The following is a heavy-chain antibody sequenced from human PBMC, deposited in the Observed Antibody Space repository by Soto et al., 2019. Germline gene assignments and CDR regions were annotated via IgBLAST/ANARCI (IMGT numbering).Heavy chain of an antibody. V-gene: IGHV3-13*01. CDR1: GFSFSTYD. D-gene: IGHD2-21*01. J-gene: IGHJ6*02. CDR2: IGAGGET. Sequence: EVQLVESGGGLVQPGGSLRLSCAASGFSFSTYDMHWVCQATGKGPEWLSAIGAGGETYYSGSVKGRFTISRENAKNSLYLQMNSLRAGDTALYYCARGHSPDGPYYYYYGMDVWGQGTTVTVSS. CDR3: ARGHSPDGPYYYYYGMDV.